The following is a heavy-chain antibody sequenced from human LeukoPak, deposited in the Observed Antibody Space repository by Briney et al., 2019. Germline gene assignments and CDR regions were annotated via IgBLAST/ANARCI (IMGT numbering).Heavy chain of an antibody. Sequence: SVKVSCKASGGTFSSYAISWMRQAPGQGLEWMGGIIPIFGTANYAQKFQGRVTMTRDTSTSTVYMELSSLRSEDTAVYYCARAERVTIFGVVIIPKYNWFDPWGQGTLVTVSS. V-gene: IGHV1-69*05. CDR1: GGTFSSYA. D-gene: IGHD3-3*01. J-gene: IGHJ5*02. CDR2: IIPIFGTA. CDR3: ARAERVTIFGVVIIPKYNWFDP.